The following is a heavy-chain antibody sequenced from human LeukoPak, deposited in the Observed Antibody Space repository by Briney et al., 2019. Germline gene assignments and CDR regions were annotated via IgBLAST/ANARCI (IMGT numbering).Heavy chain of an antibody. CDR1: SGSISSGGYS. J-gene: IGHJ4*02. V-gene: IGHV4-30-2*01. CDR2: IYHSGST. CDR3: ARVGDGYNYIDY. Sequence: PSQTLSLTCAVSSGSISSGGYSWSWIRQPPGKGLEWIGYIYHSGSTYYNPSLKSRVTISVDRSKNQFSLKLSSVTAADTAVYYCARVGDGYNYIDYWGQGTLVTVSS. D-gene: IGHD5-24*01.